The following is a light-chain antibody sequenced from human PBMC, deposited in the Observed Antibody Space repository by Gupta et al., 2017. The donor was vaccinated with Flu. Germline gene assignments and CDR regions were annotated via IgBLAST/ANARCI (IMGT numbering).Light chain of an antibody. CDR2: QVS. V-gene: IGKV2-30*01. CDR1: QSLVYSDGNTY. J-gene: IGKJ1*01. CDR3: VQGTHWPWT. Sequence: VVMPQSPLSLPVPLGKPASVSCRSSQSLVYSDGNTYLNWFQQRPGQSPRRLIYQVSNRDSGVPDRFSGSGSGTDFTLKISRVEAEDVGVYFCVQGTHWPWTFGQGTKVEIK.